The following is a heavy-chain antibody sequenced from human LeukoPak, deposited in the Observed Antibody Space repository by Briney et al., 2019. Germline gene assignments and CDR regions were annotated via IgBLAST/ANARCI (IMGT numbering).Heavy chain of an antibody. Sequence: SETLSLTCTVPGGPIRSYYWSWIRQSPEKGLEWIAYLFYTGNTKYNPSLESRATISVDMSKNQIFLNLTSVTAADTALYYCAREDASDIWGPGTMVTVSA. V-gene: IGHV4-59*01. CDR1: GGPIRSYY. CDR2: LFYTGNT. CDR3: AREDASDI. J-gene: IGHJ3*02.